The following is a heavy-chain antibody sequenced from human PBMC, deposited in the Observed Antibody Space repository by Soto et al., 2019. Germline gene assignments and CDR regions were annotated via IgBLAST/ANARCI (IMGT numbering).Heavy chain of an antibody. CDR3: ATFPQWPYTASSGYLAQTYMDY. CDR1: GYTFTSYG. V-gene: IGHV1-18*01. D-gene: IGHD3-22*01. CDR2: ISAYNGNT. Sequence: GGPVKVSCKASGYTFTSYGISWVRQAPGQGLEWMGWISAYNGNTNYAQKLQGRVTMATDTSTSTAYMELRSLRSEDTAVYYCATFPQWPYTASSGYLAQTYMDYWGQGTLVTVSS. J-gene: IGHJ4*02.